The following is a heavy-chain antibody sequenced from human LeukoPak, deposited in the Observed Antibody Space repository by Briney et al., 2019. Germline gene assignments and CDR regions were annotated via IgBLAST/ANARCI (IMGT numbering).Heavy chain of an antibody. CDR3: ARRAKTERGHSYGLDY. CDR2: IIPIFGTA. V-gene: IGHV1-69*06. CDR1: GGTFSSYA. Sequence: ASVKVSCKASGGTFSSYAISWVRQAPGQGLEWMGGIIPIFGTANYAQKFQGRVTITADKSTSTAYMELSSLRSEDTAVYYCARRAKTERGHSYGLDYWGQGTLVTVSS. D-gene: IGHD5-18*01. J-gene: IGHJ4*02.